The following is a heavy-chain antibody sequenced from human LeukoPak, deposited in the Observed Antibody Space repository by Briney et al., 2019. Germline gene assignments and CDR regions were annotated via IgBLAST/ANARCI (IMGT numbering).Heavy chain of an antibody. Sequence: SETLSLTCAVSGGSISSGGYSGSWVRQPPGEGLEWVGYIYHSGSTYYNPSPQSRVTISLDRSKNQFSLKLSSMTAADTAVYYCASGNTGYDRDSFDIWGQGTMVTVSS. J-gene: IGHJ3*02. CDR2: IYHSGST. CDR3: ASGNTGYDRDSFDI. V-gene: IGHV4-30-2*01. D-gene: IGHD5-12*01. CDR1: GGSISSGGYS.